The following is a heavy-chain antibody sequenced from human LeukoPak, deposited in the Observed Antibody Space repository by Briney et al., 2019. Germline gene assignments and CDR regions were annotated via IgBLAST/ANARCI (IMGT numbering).Heavy chain of an antibody. J-gene: IGHJ4*02. CDR1: GFTVSSNY. D-gene: IGHD6-19*01. CDR2: IYSGGST. V-gene: IGHV3-53*01. Sequence: PGGSLRLSCAASGFTVSSNYMSWVRQAPGKGLEWVSVIYSGGSTYYADSVKGRFTISRDNSKNTLYLQMNSLRAEDTAVYYCARVYSSGWYRHFDYWGQGTLVTVSS. CDR3: ARVYSSGWYRHFDY.